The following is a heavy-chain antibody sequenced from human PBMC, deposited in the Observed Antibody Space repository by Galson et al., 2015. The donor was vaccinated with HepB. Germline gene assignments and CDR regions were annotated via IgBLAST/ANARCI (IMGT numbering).Heavy chain of an antibody. D-gene: IGHD5-18*01. CDR3: ARAGYTYGPRGLPASY. CDR2: ISYDGSSK. CDR1: GFTFKNYA. V-gene: IGHV3-30*04. J-gene: IGHJ4*02. Sequence: SLRLSCAASGFTFKNYAMHWVRRAPGKGLEWVAVISYDGSSKYYADSVKGRFTISRDNSKNTLFLQMNSLRPEDTAVYYCARAGYTYGPRGLPASYWGQGTLVTVSS.